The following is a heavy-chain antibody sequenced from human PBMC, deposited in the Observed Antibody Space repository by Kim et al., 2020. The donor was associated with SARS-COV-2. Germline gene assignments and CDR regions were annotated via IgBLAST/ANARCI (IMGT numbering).Heavy chain of an antibody. CDR3: ARDSHMIVVVITGSGYYYGMDV. CDR2: INPSGGST. D-gene: IGHD3-22*01. V-gene: IGHV1-46*01. Sequence: ASVKVSCKASGYTFTSYYMHWVRQAPGQGLEWMGIINPSGGSTSYAQKFQGRVTMTRDTSTSTVYMELSSLRSEDTAVYYCARDSHMIVVVITGSGYYYGMDVWGQGTTVTVSS. CDR1: GYTFTSYY. J-gene: IGHJ6*02.